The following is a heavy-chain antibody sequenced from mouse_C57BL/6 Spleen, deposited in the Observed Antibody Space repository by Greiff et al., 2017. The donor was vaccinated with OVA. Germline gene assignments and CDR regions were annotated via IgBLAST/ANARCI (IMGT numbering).Heavy chain of an antibody. V-gene: IGHV5-17*01. Sequence: EVQLVESGGGLVKPGGSLKLSCAASGFTFSDYGMHWVRQAPEKGLEWVAYISSGSSTIYYADTVKGRFTISRDNAKNTLFLQMTSLRSEDTAMYYCANSNYDWFAYWGQGTLVTVSA. CDR3: ANSNYDWFAY. J-gene: IGHJ3*01. D-gene: IGHD2-5*01. CDR2: ISSGSSTI. CDR1: GFTFSDYG.